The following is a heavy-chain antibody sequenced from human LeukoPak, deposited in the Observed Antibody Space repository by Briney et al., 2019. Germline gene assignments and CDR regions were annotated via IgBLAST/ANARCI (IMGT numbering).Heavy chain of an antibody. V-gene: IGHV3-33*01. D-gene: IGHD4/OR15-4a*01. Sequence: QPGRSLRLSCAASGFTFSSYGMHWVRQAPGKGLEWLAVIWYDGSNKYYADSVKGRFTISRDNSKNTLYLQMNSLRAEDTAVYYCARVQVLGTYDWFDPWGQGTLVTVSS. CDR1: GFTFSSYG. CDR2: IWYDGSNK. CDR3: ARVQVLGTYDWFDP. J-gene: IGHJ5*02.